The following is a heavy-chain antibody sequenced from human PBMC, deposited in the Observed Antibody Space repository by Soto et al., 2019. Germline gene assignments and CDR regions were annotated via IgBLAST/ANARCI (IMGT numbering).Heavy chain of an antibody. CDR2: IYYSGST. J-gene: IGHJ6*02. D-gene: IGHD1-26*01. CDR3: ARDLKANISPTSGYYGMDV. Sequence: PSETLSLTCTVSGGSVSSGSYYWSWIRQPPGKGLEWIGYIYYSGSTNYNPSLKSRVTISVDTSKNQFSLKLSSVTAADTAVYYCARDLKANISPTSGYYGMDVWGQGTTVTVSS. V-gene: IGHV4-61*01. CDR1: GGSVSSGSYY.